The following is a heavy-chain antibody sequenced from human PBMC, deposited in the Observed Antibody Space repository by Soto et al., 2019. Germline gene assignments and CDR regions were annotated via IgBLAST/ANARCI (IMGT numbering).Heavy chain of an antibody. Sequence: QVQLQESGPGLVKPSQTLSLTCTVSGGSISSGGYYWSWIRQHPGKGLEWIGYIYYSGSTYYNPYLKSRVTISVDTSKNQFSLKLSSVTAADTAVYYCARGDCSSTSCYHNWFVPWGQGTLVTVSS. J-gene: IGHJ5*02. CDR3: ARGDCSSTSCYHNWFVP. D-gene: IGHD2-2*01. CDR1: GGSISSGGYY. V-gene: IGHV4-31*03. CDR2: IYYSGST.